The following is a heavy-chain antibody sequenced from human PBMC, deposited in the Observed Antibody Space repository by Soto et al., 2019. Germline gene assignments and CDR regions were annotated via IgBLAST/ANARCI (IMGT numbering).Heavy chain of an antibody. J-gene: IGHJ5*02. CDR1: GYTFTRNS. CDR3: ARGGVYAVDR. D-gene: IGHD4-17*01. Sequence: QIQLVQSGGELRKPGASVKVFCKTSGYTFTRNSISWVRQAPGQGLEWMGWISTNNGNTEFAQKFQGRVTLTTDTSTSTAYMELTSLRSDDTAIYYCARGGVYAVDRWGQGTLVTVSS. CDR2: ISTNNGNT. V-gene: IGHV1-18*04.